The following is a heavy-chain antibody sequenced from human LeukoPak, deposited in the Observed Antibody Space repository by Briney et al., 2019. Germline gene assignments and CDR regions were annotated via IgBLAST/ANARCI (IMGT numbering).Heavy chain of an antibody. D-gene: IGHD6-19*01. CDR2: IRYDESNK. CDR1: GFIFSNYG. CDR3: ATLQWLEGVDWFDP. V-gene: IGHV3-30*02. J-gene: IGHJ5*02. Sequence: SGGSLRLSCAASGFIFSNYGMHWVRQAPGKGLEWVAFIRYDESNKFYADSVKGRFTISRDNSKNILFLQMNSLRAEDTAVYYCATLQWLEGVDWFDPWGQGTLLTVSS.